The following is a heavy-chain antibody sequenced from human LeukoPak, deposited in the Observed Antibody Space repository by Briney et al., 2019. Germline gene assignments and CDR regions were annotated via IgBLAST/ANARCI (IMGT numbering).Heavy chain of an antibody. D-gene: IGHD1-1*01. V-gene: IGHV3-21*01. J-gene: IGHJ4*02. Sequence: GGSLRLSCAASGFTFSNYSMNWVRQAPGKGLEWVSSISSSSSYIYYPDSVKGRFTISRDNTKNSLYLQMNSLRAEDTGVYYCARWNLGSDYWGQGTLVTVSS. CDR3: ARWNLGSDY. CDR2: ISSSSSYI. CDR1: GFTFSNYS.